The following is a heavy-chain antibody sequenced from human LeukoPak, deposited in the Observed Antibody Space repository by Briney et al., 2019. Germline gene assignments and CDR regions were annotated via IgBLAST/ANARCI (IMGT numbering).Heavy chain of an antibody. CDR3: ARDPRGTAIFDL. D-gene: IGHD1-1*01. CDR1: GFTFGSYW. CDR2: IKQDGSLI. Sequence: PGGSLRLSCAASGFTFGSYWMTWVRQAPGKGLECVANIKQDGSLIKYVDSVKGRFTISRDNAENSLHLQMNSLRAEDTAVYYCARDPRGTAIFDLWGQGTMVTVSS. V-gene: IGHV3-7*04. J-gene: IGHJ3*01.